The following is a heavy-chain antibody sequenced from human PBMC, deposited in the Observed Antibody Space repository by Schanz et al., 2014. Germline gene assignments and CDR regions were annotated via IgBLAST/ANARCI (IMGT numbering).Heavy chain of an antibody. J-gene: IGHJ6*02. V-gene: IGHV3-23*04. Sequence: EVQLVESGGGLVQPGGSLRLSCAASGFTFNNYDMNWVRLVPGKGLECVSGISGGGGSAYYADSVKGRFTISRDNSKNTVYLQMDSLRPEDTAVYYCAKQFLSYYFYGMDVWGQGTTVSVSS. CDR1: GFTFNNYD. CDR3: AKQFLSYYFYGMDV. CDR2: ISGGGGSA.